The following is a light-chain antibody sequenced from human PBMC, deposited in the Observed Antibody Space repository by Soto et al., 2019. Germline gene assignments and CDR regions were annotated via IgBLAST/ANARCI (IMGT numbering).Light chain of an antibody. CDR2: DVS. CDR3: SSFASASTLL. J-gene: IGLJ2*01. V-gene: IGLV2-14*01. CDR1: SSDVGGHYH. Sequence: QSALTQPASVSGSPGQSITISCTGTSSDVGGHYHVSWFQQHPGKSPNVMIFDVSNRPSGVSIRFSGSKSGNTASLPISGLQAADEADYYCSSFASASTLLFGGGTKLTVL.